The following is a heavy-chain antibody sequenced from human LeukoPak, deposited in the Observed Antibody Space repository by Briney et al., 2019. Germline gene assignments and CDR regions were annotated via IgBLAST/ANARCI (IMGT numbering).Heavy chain of an antibody. D-gene: IGHD6-13*01. CDR1: GFTFSSYG. J-gene: IGHJ4*02. V-gene: IGHV3-30*18. CDR2: ISYDGSNK. CDR3: AKDLSYSSSWSKFDY. Sequence: PGGSLRLSCAASGFTFSSYGMHWVRQAPGKGLEGVAVISYDGSNKYYADSVKGRFTISRDNSKNTLYLQMNSLRAEDTAVYYCAKDLSYSSSWSKFDYWGQGTLVTVSS.